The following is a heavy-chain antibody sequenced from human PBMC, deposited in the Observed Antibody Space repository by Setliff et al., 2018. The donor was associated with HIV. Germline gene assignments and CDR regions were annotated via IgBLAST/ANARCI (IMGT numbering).Heavy chain of an antibody. J-gene: IGHJ4*02. CDR1: GYSFTVYA. V-gene: IGHV1-3*03. CDR2: INIGNGDT. D-gene: IGHD6-6*01. CDR3: ARGWHSTSPNSYFDY. Sequence: GASVKVSCKASGYSFTVYAMNWVRQAPGQGLEWMGWINIGNGDTKYSQDFHDRVTISRDTPATTVYMELSSLRSDDMAVYYCARGWHSTSPNSYFDYWGQGSLVTVSS.